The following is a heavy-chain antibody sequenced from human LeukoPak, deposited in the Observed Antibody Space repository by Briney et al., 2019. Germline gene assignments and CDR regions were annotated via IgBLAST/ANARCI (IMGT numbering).Heavy chain of an antibody. D-gene: IGHD3-22*01. V-gene: IGHV4-61*02. CDR1: GGSISSGSYY. Sequence: SETLSFTCTVSGGSISSGSYYWSWIRQPAGKGLEWIGRIYTSGSTNYNPSLKSRVTISLDTSENHFSLKLSSVTAADTAVYYCARVTTGGYYNCWGQGTLVTVSS. J-gene: IGHJ4*02. CDR3: ARVTTGGYYNC. CDR2: IYTSGST.